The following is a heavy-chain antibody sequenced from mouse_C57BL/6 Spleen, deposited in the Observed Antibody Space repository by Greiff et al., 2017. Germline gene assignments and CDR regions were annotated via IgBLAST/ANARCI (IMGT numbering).Heavy chain of an antibody. CDR1: GFSFNTYA. V-gene: IGHV10-1*01. J-gene: IGHJ3*01. CDR2: IRSKSNNYAT. Sequence: EVTLVASGGGLVQPKGSLKLSCAASGFSFNTYAMNWVRQAPGKGLEWVARIRSKSNNYATYYAESVKGRFTISRDDSESMLYLQMNNLKTEDTAMYYCERHGTQGCAYWGQGTLVTVSA. CDR3: ERHGTQGCAY.